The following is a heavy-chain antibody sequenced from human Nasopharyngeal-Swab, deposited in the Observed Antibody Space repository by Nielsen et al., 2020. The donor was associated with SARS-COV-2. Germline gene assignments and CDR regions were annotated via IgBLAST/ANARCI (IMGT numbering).Heavy chain of an antibody. J-gene: IGHJ4*02. CDR3: ARDVNYSSGWYDY. V-gene: IGHV3-21*01. Sequence: GESLKISCAASGFTFSSYSMNWVRRAPGKGLEWVSSISSSSSYIYYADSVKGRFTISRDNAKNSLYLQMNSLRAEDTAVYYCARDVNYSSGWYDYWGQGTLVTVSS. CDR1: GFTFSSYS. D-gene: IGHD6-19*01. CDR2: ISSSSSYI.